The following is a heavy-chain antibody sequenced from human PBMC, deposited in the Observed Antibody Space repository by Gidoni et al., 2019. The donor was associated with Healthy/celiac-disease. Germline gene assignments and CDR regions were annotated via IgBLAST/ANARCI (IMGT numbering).Heavy chain of an antibody. V-gene: IGHV3-33*01. Sequence: QVQLVESGGGVVQPGRSLRLSCAAAGFTFRSYGMHWVRQAPGKGLEWVAVIWYDGINKYYADSVKGRFTISRGNSKNTLYLQMNSLRAEDTAVYYCARESMYSSGWSNAFDIWGQGTMVTVSS. J-gene: IGHJ3*02. CDR3: ARESMYSSGWSNAFDI. CDR1: GFTFRSYG. CDR2: IWYDGINK. D-gene: IGHD6-19*01.